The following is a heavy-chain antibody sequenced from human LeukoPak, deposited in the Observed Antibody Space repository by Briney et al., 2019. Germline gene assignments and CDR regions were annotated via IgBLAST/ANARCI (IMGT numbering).Heavy chain of an antibody. Sequence: GGSLRLSCAASGFSFSTYAMSWVRQAPGKGLEWVSTISASGGSIYYADSVKGRFTISRDNSKNTLYLQMNSLRAEDTAVYYCARDGGGHYFDYWGQGTLVTVSS. D-gene: IGHD3-16*01. CDR3: ARDGGGHYFDY. J-gene: IGHJ4*02. V-gene: IGHV3-23*01. CDR1: GFSFSTYA. CDR2: ISASGGSI.